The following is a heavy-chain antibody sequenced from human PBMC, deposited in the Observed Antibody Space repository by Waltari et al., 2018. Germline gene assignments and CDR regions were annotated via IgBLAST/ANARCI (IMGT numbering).Heavy chain of an antibody. V-gene: IGHV4-61*01. D-gene: IGHD2-15*01. J-gene: IGHJ4*02. CDR3: ARGGYCSGGSCYFSPHY. CDR1: GYSISSGYY. Sequence: QVQLQESGPGLVKPSETLSLTCAVSGYSISSGYYWGWIRQPPGKGLEWIGYIYYSGSTNYNPSLKSRVTISVDTSKNQFSLKLSSVTAADTAVYYCARGGYCSGGSCYFSPHYWGQGTLVTVSS. CDR2: IYYSGST.